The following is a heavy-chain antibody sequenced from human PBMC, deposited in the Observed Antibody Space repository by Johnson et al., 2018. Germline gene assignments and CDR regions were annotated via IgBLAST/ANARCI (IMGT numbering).Heavy chain of an antibody. Sequence: QVQLVESGGGVVQXGRSXRLXCAASGFTFNSYGMHWVRQAPGKGLEWVAVISYDGINKYYADSVKGRFTISRANSKNTLYLQMNSLRAQDTAVYYCARDLLVGATDLFQHWGQGTLVTVSS. V-gene: IGHV3-30*03. J-gene: IGHJ1*01. CDR2: ISYDGINK. CDR1: GFTFNSYG. D-gene: IGHD1-26*01. CDR3: ARDLLVGATDLFQH.